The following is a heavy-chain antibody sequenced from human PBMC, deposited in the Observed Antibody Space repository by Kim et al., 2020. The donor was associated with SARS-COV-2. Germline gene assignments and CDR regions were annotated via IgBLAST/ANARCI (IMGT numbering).Heavy chain of an antibody. V-gene: IGHV3-23*01. CDR2: ISGSGGST. J-gene: IGHJ4*02. D-gene: IGHD3-22*01. CDR3: AKAGLYDSSGYYWVDY. Sequence: GGSLRLSCAASGFTFSSYAMSWVRQAPGKGLEWVSAISGSGGSTYYADSVKGRFTISRDNSKNTLYLQMNSLRAEDTAVYYCAKAGLYDSSGYYWVDYWGQGTLVTVSS. CDR1: GFTFSSYA.